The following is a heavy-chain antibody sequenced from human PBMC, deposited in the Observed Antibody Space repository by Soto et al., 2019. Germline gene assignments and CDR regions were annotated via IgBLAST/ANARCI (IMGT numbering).Heavy chain of an antibody. J-gene: IGHJ6*02. CDR3: ARDTDWGSRLGGMDV. D-gene: IGHD7-27*01. V-gene: IGHV4-30-2*06. CDR1: GGSIDSAGHS. Sequence: PSETLSLTCTVSGGSIDSAGHSWGWVRQSPGKGLEWIGYSYHSGSSYYNPSLKSRVTISVDTSKNQFSLKLSSVTAADTAVYYCARDTDWGSRLGGMDVWGQGTTVTVSS. CDR2: SYHSGSS.